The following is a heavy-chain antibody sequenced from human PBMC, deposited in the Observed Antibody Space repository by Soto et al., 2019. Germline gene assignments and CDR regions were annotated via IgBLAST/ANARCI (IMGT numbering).Heavy chain of an antibody. D-gene: IGHD6-6*01. CDR3: AKASSIAARPSFGAFDI. J-gene: IGHJ3*02. CDR2: ISYDGSNK. CDR1: GFTFSSYG. Sequence: QVQLVESGGGVVQPGRSLRLSCAASGFTFSSYGMHWVRQAPGKGLEWVAVISYDGSNKYYAVSVKGRFTISRDNSKNTLYLQMNSLRAEDTAVYYCAKASSIAARPSFGAFDIWGQGTMVTVSS. V-gene: IGHV3-30*18.